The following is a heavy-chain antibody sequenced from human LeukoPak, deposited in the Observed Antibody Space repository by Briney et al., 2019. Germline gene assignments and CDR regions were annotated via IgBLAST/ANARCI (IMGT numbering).Heavy chain of an antibody. CDR3: ARGVGGHYYGMAV. Sequence: GRSLRLSCAASGFTFSRFHIHWVRQTPGKGMVWVSRINSDGSSTTYADSVKGRFTISRDNAKNKLYLQMYSLRGEDTAVYYCARGVGGHYYGMAVWGEGTTVTVSS. J-gene: IGHJ6*04. CDR2: INSDGSST. D-gene: IGHD1-26*01. V-gene: IGHV3-74*01. CDR1: GFTFSRFH.